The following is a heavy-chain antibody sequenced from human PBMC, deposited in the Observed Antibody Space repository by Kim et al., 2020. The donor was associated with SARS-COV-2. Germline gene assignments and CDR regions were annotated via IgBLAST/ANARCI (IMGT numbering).Heavy chain of an antibody. CDR1: GFTFSSYE. V-gene: IGHV3-48*03. D-gene: IGHD1-26*01. CDR3: ARVGVYYYYYGMDV. J-gene: IGHJ6*02. CDR2: ISSSGSTI. Sequence: GGSLRLSCAASGFTFSSYEMNWVRQAPGKGLEWVSYISSSGSTIYYADSVKGRFTISRDNAKNSLYLQMNSLRAEDTAVYYCARVGVYYYYYGMDVWGQGTTVTVSS.